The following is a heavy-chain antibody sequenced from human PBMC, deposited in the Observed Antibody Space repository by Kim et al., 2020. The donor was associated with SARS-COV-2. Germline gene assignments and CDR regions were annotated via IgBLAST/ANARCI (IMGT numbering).Heavy chain of an antibody. J-gene: IGHJ4*02. V-gene: IGHV4-30-2*01. CDR2: IYYSGSI. CDR3: ARSNGECDPYFDY. CDR1: GGSISSGGYS. Sequence: SETLSLTCAVSGGSISSGGYSWSWIQQPPGKGLEWIGYIYYSGSIYYNPSLKSRVTISVDRSKNQFSLKLSSVTAADTAVYYWARSNGECDPYFDYWGQG. D-gene: IGHD3-10*01.